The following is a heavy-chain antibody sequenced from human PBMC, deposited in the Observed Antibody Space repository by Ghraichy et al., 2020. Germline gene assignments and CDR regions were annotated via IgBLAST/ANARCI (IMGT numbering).Heavy chain of an antibody. J-gene: IGHJ2*01. CDR3: TSNQLSGSHYWYFVL. V-gene: IGHV5-51*01. CDR2: IYPGDSET. Sequence: GESLNISCQVSGFTFTKYWIGWVRQRPGKGLEWMGIIYPGDSETRYSPSFQGQVTISADKSINTAFLQWSSLKASDTAMYYCTSNQLSGSHYWYFVLWGRGTLVTVSS. D-gene: IGHD1-26*01. CDR1: GFTFTKYW.